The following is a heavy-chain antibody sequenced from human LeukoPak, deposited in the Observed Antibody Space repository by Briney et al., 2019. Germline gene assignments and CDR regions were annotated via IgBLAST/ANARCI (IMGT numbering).Heavy chain of an antibody. CDR1: GYTFTSYG. CDR3: ARGRITIFGVVIPDY. J-gene: IGHJ4*02. CDR2: ISAYNGNT. Sequence: ASVKVSCKASGYTFTSYGISWVRQAPGQGLEWMGWISAYNGNTNYAQKLQGGVTMTTDTSTSTAYMELRSLRSDDTAVYYCARGRITIFGVVIPDYWGQGTLVTVSS. D-gene: IGHD3-3*01. V-gene: IGHV1-18*01.